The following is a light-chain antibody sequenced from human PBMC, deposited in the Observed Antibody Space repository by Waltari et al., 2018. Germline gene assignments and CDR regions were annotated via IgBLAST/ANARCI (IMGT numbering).Light chain of an antibody. V-gene: IGKV4-1*01. Sequence: DIVMTQSPDSLAVSLGERATIHCKSSQTVLFSANNKNYLTWYQHKPGQPPKLPISWASIRESGVPDRVTGSGSGTDFTLTISSLQAEDVAVYYCQQHYTTPWTFGQGTKVEIK. J-gene: IGKJ1*01. CDR3: QQHYTTPWT. CDR2: WAS. CDR1: QTVLFSANNKNY.